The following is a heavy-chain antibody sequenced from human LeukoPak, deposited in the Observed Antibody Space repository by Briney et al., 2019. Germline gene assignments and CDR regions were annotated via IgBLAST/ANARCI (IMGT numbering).Heavy chain of an antibody. D-gene: IGHD2-2*01. CDR2: FDPEDGET. CDR3: ATATHIVVVPAAITRVNWFDP. V-gene: IGHV1-24*01. CDR1: GYTLTELS. Sequence: ASVKVSCKVSGYTLTELSMHWVRQAPGKGLEWMGGFDPEDGETIYAQKFQGRVTMTEDTSTDTAYMELSSLRSEDTAVHYCATATHIVVVPAAITRVNWFDPWGQGTLVTVSS. J-gene: IGHJ5*02.